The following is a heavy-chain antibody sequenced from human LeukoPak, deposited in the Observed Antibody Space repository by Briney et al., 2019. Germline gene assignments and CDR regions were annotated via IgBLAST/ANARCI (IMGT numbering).Heavy chain of an antibody. D-gene: IGHD3-9*01. V-gene: IGHV4-61*02. Sequence: SETLSLTCTVSGGSISSGSYYWSWIRQPAGKGLEWIGRIYTSGSTNYNPSLESRVTISVDTSKNQFSLKLSSVTAADTAVYYCARGVAYYDILTGYTDKYYFDYWGQGTLVTVSS. CDR3: ARGVAYYDILTGYTDKYYFDY. J-gene: IGHJ4*02. CDR1: GGSISSGSYY. CDR2: IYTSGST.